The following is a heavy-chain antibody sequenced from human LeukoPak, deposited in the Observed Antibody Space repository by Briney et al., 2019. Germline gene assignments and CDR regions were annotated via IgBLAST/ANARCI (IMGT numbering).Heavy chain of an antibody. CDR3: ARGAGLRLMGYSYGDTRYYFDY. D-gene: IGHD5-18*01. CDR2: IYNRVNT. Sequence: SETLSPTCTVSGDSISSYYWSWIRQPPGKGLEWIGYIYNRVNTKYNPSLKSRVTISVDTSKNQFSLKLSSVTAADTAVYYCARGAGLRLMGYSYGDTRYYFDYWGQGTLVTVSS. V-gene: IGHV4-59*01. CDR1: GDSISSYY. J-gene: IGHJ4*02.